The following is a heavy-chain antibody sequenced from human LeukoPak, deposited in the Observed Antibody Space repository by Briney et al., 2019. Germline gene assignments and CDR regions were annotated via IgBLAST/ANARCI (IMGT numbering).Heavy chain of an antibody. Sequence: ASVKVSCKASGYTFTGYYMRWVRQAPGQGLEWMGWINPNSRGTDYAQKFQGRVTMTRDTSITTAYMELSRLTSDDTAVYYCARAPPLRLKGVADYWGQETLVTVSS. V-gene: IGHV1-2*02. J-gene: IGHJ4*02. D-gene: IGHD3-10*01. CDR1: GYTFTGYY. CDR3: ARAPPLRLKGVADY. CDR2: INPNSRGT.